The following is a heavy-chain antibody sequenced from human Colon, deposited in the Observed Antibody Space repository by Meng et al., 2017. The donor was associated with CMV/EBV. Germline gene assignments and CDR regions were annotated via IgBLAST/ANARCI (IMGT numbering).Heavy chain of an antibody. CDR2: IYPIGFP. CDR3: ARAQYTYGYWIFDY. CDR1: GGSISSYY. Sequence: HVLLQESGPRVVKPAAALSRSCTGAGGSISSYYWSWLRQPAGKGLEWIGRIYPIGFPKYKPSLESRVTMSADTSKNQISLKLTSVTAADTAVYYCARAQYTYGYWIFDYWGQGTLVTVSS. D-gene: IGHD5-18*01. V-gene: IGHV4-4*07. J-gene: IGHJ4*02.